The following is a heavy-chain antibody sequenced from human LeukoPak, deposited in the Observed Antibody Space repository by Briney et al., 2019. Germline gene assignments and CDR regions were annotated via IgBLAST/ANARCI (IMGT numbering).Heavy chain of an antibody. V-gene: IGHV1-8*01. CDR3: AVAATETEYFQH. J-gene: IGHJ1*01. Sequence: ASVKVSCKASGYTFTSYDINWVRQATGQGLEWMGWMNPNSGNTGYAQKFQGRVTMTRNTSISTAYMELSSLRSEDTAVYYCAVAATETEYFQHWGQGTLVTVSS. CDR2: MNPNSGNT. D-gene: IGHD2-15*01. CDR1: GYTFTSYD.